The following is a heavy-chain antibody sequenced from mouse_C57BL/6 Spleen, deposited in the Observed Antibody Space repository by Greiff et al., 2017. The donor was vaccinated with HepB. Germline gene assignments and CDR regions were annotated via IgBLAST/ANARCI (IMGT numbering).Heavy chain of an antibody. Sequence: VQRVESGPGLVAPSQSLSITCTVSGFSLTSYGIHWVRQPPGKGLEWLVVIWSDGSTTYNSALKSRLSISKDNSKSQVFLQMNSLQTDDTAMYYCARHGSFITTVDWYFDVWGTGTTVTVSS. D-gene: IGHD1-1*01. CDR1: GFSLTSYG. CDR3: ARHGSFITTVDWYFDV. CDR2: IWSDGST. V-gene: IGHV2-6-1*01. J-gene: IGHJ1*03.